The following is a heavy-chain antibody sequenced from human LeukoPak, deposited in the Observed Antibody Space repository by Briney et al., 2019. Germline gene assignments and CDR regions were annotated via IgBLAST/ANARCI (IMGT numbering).Heavy chain of an antibody. Sequence: PGGSLRLSCAASGFTFSSYEMNWVRQSPGKGLEWVSHISSSGNTIYYADSVKDRFTISRDNAKNSLYLQMNSLRAEDTAVYYCARGGYSYDYWGQGTLVTVSS. CDR2: ISSSGNTI. D-gene: IGHD5-18*01. V-gene: IGHV3-48*03. CDR1: GFTFSSYE. CDR3: ARGGYSYDY. J-gene: IGHJ4*02.